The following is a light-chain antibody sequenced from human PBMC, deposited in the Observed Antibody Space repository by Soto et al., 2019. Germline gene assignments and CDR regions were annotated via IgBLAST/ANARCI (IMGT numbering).Light chain of an antibody. CDR3: QQSYSSPPT. CDR2: AAS. CDR1: QSISNH. V-gene: IGKV1-39*01. J-gene: IGKJ1*01. Sequence: IPLNQSEAALSAYVKDRVILTGIASQSISNHLNWYQQKPGKSPKLLIFAASSLQSGVPSRFSGSRSGPDFTLTISSLQPEDFVTYYCQQSYSSPPTFCQGTKV.